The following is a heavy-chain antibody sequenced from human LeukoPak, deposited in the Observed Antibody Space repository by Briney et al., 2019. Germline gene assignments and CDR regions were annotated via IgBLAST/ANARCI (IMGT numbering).Heavy chain of an antibody. Sequence: KTGGSLRLSCAASGFTFSSYSMNWVRQAPGKGLEWVSSISSSSSYIYYADSVKGRFTISRDNAKNSLYLQMNSLRAEDTAVYYCARLSLYCSSTSCYFDYWGQGTLVTVSS. CDR3: ARLSLYCSSTSCYFDY. J-gene: IGHJ4*02. D-gene: IGHD2-2*01. CDR1: GFTFSSYS. V-gene: IGHV3-21*01. CDR2: ISSSSSYI.